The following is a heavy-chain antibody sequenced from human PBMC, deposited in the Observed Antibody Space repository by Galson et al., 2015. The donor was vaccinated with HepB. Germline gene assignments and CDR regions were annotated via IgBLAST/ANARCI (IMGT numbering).Heavy chain of an antibody. CDR3: ARQPHIPHGGGYLAGPFDL. J-gene: IGHJ3*01. Sequence: QSGAEVKKPGESLRISCKGSGYTFTKYWIGWVHQTPGKGLEWMGVIYPDDSDTRYSPSLQGQVIISSDKSINTTYLQWSSLRASDTARYYCARQPHIPHGGGYLAGPFDLWGQGTMVTVSS. CDR2: IYPDDSDT. V-gene: IGHV5-51*07. CDR1: GYTFTKYW. D-gene: IGHD3-22*01.